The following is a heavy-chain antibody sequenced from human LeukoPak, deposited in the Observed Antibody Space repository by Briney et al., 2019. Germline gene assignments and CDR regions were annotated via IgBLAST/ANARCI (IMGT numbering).Heavy chain of an antibody. Sequence: GGSLRLSCAASGFTFSSYAMSWVRQAPGKGLEWVSAISSSGGSTYYADSVKGRFTISRDNSKNTLYLQMNSLRAEDTAVHYCAKDPFLPYYDFWSGYYPREGTFAYWGQGTLVTVSS. J-gene: IGHJ4*02. D-gene: IGHD3-3*01. CDR2: ISSSGGST. V-gene: IGHV3-23*01. CDR1: GFTFSSYA. CDR3: AKDPFLPYYDFWSGYYPREGTFAY.